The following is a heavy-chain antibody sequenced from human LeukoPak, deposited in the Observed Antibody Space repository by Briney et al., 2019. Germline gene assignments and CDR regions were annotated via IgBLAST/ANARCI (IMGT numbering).Heavy chain of an antibody. J-gene: IGHJ4*02. D-gene: IGHD2-15*01. V-gene: IGHV1-69*04. CDR3: ARDGGVHCSGGSCYSW. Sequence: ASVKVSCKASGGTFSSYAISWVRQAPGQGLEWMGRIIPILGIANYARKFQGRVTITADKSTSTAYMELSSLRSEDTAVYYCARDGGVHCSGGSCYSWWGQGTLVTVSS. CDR2: IIPILGIA. CDR1: GGTFSSYA.